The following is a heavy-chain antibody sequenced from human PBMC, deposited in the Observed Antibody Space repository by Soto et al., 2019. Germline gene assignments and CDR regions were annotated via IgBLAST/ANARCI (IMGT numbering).Heavy chain of an antibody. CDR3: VKGNQLLRYYFEF. CDR2: ITSDGDST. V-gene: IGHV3-64D*06. J-gene: IGHJ4*01. D-gene: IGHD2-15*01. Sequence: GGSLRLSCSVSGFTFSNYAMHWVRQAPGKGLEYVSGITSDGDSTWHADSVKDRFTISRDNSKNTLFLQMSSLRVEDTAIYFCVKGNQLLRYYFEFWGPGTLVTVSA. CDR1: GFTFSNYA.